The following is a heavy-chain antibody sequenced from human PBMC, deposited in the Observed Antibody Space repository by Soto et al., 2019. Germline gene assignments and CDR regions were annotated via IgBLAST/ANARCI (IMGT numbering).Heavy chain of an antibody. Sequence: QVYLVQSGVEVKNPGASVKVSCKASGDTYSNYGISWVRQAPAQGLEWMGWIGAHRGNTNYAQKFRGRVTMTTDTATSTVYMELRNLREDDTAVYYCARDRDQWDQNYCDSWGQGTLVIVSS. CDR3: ARDRDQWDQNYCDS. D-gene: IGHD1-26*01. CDR1: GDTYSNYG. J-gene: IGHJ4*02. CDR2: IGAHRGNT. V-gene: IGHV1-18*01.